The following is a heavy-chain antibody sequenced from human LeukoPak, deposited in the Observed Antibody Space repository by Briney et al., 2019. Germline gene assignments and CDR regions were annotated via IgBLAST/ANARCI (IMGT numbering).Heavy chain of an antibody. CDR3: AAAESLWVHDY. D-gene: IGHD7-27*01. V-gene: IGHV1-2*02. CDR1: GYTFTDYY. Sequence: ASVKVSCKAPGYTFTDYYIRWVRQVPGQGLEWMGWINPNNGGTYFAQKFKGRVTMTRDTSISTAYMELSRLRSDDTAVYYCAAAESLWVHDYWGQGTLVTVSS. CDR2: INPNNGGT. J-gene: IGHJ4*02.